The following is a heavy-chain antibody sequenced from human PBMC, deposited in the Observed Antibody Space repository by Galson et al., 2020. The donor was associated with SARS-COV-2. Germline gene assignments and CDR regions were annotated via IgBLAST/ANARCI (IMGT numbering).Heavy chain of an antibody. CDR2: ISSTSSDM. Sequence: AGSLRLSCAVSGFIFSRYTMNWVRQVPGRGLEWVSSISSTSSDMSYSDSVKGRFSISRDNAKNSLYLQMNSLRAEDTAVYYCARVGGSYYLDYWGQGTLVTVPS. D-gene: IGHD1-26*01. V-gene: IGHV3-21*01. J-gene: IGHJ4*02. CDR1: GFIFSRYT. CDR3: ARVGGSYYLDY.